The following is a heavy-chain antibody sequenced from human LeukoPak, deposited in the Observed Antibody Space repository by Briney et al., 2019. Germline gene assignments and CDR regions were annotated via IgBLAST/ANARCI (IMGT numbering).Heavy chain of an antibody. Sequence: SETLSLTCSVSGASISSHYWSWIRQPPGKGLEWIGEINHRGSTNYNPSLKSRVTISVDTSKNQFSLKLSSVTAADTAVYYCASTSAMVYFDYWGQGTLVTVSS. CDR3: ASTSAMVYFDY. J-gene: IGHJ4*02. CDR2: INHRGST. CDR1: GASISSHY. V-gene: IGHV4-34*01. D-gene: IGHD5-18*01.